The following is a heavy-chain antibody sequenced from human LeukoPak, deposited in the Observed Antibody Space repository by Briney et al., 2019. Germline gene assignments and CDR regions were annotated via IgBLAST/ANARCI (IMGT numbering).Heavy chain of an antibody. J-gene: IGHJ4*02. CDR3: ARDIPKSRGYSYGYAGY. Sequence: GGSLRLSCAASGFTFDDYGMSWVRQAPGKGLEWVSGINWNGGSTGYADSVKGRFTISRDNAKNSLYLQMNSLRAEDTALYYCARDIPKSRGYSYGYAGYWGQRTLVTVSS. V-gene: IGHV3-20*04. CDR1: GFTFDDYG. D-gene: IGHD5-18*01. CDR2: INWNGGST.